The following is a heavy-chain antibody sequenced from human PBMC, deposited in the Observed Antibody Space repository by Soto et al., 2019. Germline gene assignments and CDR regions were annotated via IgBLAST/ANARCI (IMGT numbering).Heavy chain of an antibody. Sequence: QVQLVESGGGVVQPGRSLRLSCAASGFTFSSYGLHWVRQAPGKGLEREAVISYDGSNKYYADSVKGRFTISRDNSKNTLYMQMNSLRAEDTAVYYCARPSSRAAEVRYYGMDVWGQGTTVTVSS. CDR3: ARPSSRAAEVRYYGMDV. J-gene: IGHJ6*02. CDR2: ISYDGSNK. CDR1: GFTFSSYG. V-gene: IGHV3-30*03. D-gene: IGHD6-6*01.